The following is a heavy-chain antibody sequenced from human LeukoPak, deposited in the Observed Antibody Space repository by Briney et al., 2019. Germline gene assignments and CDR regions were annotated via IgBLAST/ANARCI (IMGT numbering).Heavy chain of an antibody. CDR3: AKDSHSRQLVTEYFDY. CDR1: GFTFSSYG. D-gene: IGHD6-13*01. Sequence: GGSLRLSCAASGFTFSSYGMHWVRQAPGKGLEWVAVISYDGSNKYYADSVKGRFTISRDNSKNTLYLQMNSLRAEDTAVYYCAKDSHSRQLVTEYFDYWGQGTLVTVSS. CDR2: ISYDGSNK. V-gene: IGHV3-30*18. J-gene: IGHJ4*02.